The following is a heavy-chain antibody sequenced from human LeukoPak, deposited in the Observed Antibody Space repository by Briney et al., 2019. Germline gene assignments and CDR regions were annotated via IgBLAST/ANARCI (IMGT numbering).Heavy chain of an antibody. CDR3: ARAAPYSSSWYYYYMDV. D-gene: IGHD6-13*01. CDR2: INPSGGST. CDR1: GYTFTSYY. Sequence: ASVEVSCKASGYTFTSYYMHWVRQAPGQGLEWMGIINPSGGSTSYAQKFQGRVTMTRDTSTSTVYMELSSLRSEDTAVYYCARAAPYSSSWYYYYMDVWGKGTTVTVSS. J-gene: IGHJ6*03. V-gene: IGHV1-46*01.